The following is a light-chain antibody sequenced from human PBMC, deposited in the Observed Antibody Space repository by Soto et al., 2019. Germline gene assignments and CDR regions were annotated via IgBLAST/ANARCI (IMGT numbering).Light chain of an antibody. CDR1: QSVSSSE. V-gene: IGKV3-20*01. CDR2: GAS. Sequence: EIVLMQSPGTLSLSPVXRATLSCKASQSVSSSELAWYPQKPGQAPRLLIYGASSRATGIPDRFSGSGSGTDFTLTISRLEPEDFAVYYCQQYGSSPWTFGQGTKVDIK. J-gene: IGKJ1*01. CDR3: QQYGSSPWT.